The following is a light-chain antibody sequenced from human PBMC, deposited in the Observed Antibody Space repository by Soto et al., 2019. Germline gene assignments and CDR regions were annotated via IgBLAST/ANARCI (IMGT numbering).Light chain of an antibody. J-gene: IGLJ1*01. CDR1: SSDVGSYNL. Sequence: QSALTQPASVSGSPGQSITISCTGTSSDVGSYNLVSWYQQHPGKAPKLMIYEVSKRPSGVSNRFSGSKSGNTASLTISGLQVEDEADYYCCSYAGSSTPYVFGTGTRSPS. CDR2: EVS. V-gene: IGLV2-23*02. CDR3: CSYAGSSTPYV.